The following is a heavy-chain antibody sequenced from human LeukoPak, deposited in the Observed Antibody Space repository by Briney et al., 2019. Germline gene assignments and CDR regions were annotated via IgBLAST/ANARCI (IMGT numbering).Heavy chain of an antibody. Sequence: GRTLRLSCAASGFTFSSYAMHWVRQAPGKGLEWVALIPYDGSNKYYADSVKGRFTVSRDNSKNTLYLQMNSLRAEDTAVYYCAKDQDPSWDPEGFDYWGQGTLVTVSS. V-gene: IGHV3-30*04. J-gene: IGHJ4*02. D-gene: IGHD1-26*01. CDR3: AKDQDPSWDPEGFDY. CDR1: GFTFSSYA. CDR2: IPYDGSNK.